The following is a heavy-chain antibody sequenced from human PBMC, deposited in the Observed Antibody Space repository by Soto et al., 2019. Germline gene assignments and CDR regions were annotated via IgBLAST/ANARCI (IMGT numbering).Heavy chain of an antibody. CDR1: GGPFSGYY. J-gene: IGHJ6*02. CDR3: ARADRTLVTSYSLDV. D-gene: IGHD2-21*02. Sequence: PSGSLSLTCAVYGGPFSGYYRTWIRQPPGKGLEWIGEINHSGTINFNPSLKSRLTISLDTSKKHFSLKLSSVTDADTAAYYCARADRTLVTSYSLDVWGQGTTVTVSS. CDR2: INHSGTI. V-gene: IGHV4-34*01.